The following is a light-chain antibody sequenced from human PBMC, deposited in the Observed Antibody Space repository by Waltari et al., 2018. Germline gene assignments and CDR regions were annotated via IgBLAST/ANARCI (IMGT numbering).Light chain of an antibody. CDR1: SRDIGAYQY. V-gene: IGLV2-14*01. CDR2: DVS. Sequence: SALTQPDPVSASPGQSITISCPGLSRDIGAYQYVSWYQQHPGKAPKVIIYDVSNRPSGVSNRFSGSKSGSSASLTISGLQAEDEADYYCSSYTSSTTGIFGGGTKLTVL. J-gene: IGLJ2*01. CDR3: SSYTSSTTGI.